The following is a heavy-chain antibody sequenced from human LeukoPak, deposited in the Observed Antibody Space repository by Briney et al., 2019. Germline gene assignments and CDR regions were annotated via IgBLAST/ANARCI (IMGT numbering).Heavy chain of an antibody. D-gene: IGHD2/OR15-2a*01. CDR2: IWYDGSNK. CDR3: ARDFQGIQYGPFDY. CDR1: GFTFSSYG. Sequence: GGSLRLSCAASGFTFSSYGMHWVRQAPGKGLEWVAVIWYDGSNKYYADSVKGRFTISRDNSKNTLYLQMNSLRAEDTAVYYCARDFQGIQYGPFDYSGQGTLVTVSS. V-gene: IGHV3-33*01. J-gene: IGHJ4*02.